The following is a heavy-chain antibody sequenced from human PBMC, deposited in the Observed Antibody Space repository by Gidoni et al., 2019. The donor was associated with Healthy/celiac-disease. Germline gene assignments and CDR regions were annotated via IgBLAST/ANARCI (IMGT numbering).Heavy chain of an antibody. CDR1: GFTFSSYW. V-gene: IGHV3-7*03. CDR3: ARVDKSYYYGSGSYWWFDP. J-gene: IGHJ5*02. D-gene: IGHD3-10*01. Sequence: EVQLVESGGGLVQPGGSLRLSCAAAGFTFSSYWMSWVRQAPGKGLGWVANIKQDGSGKYYVDSVKGRFTISRDNAKNSLYLQMNSLRAEDTAVYYCARVDKSYYYGSGSYWWFDPWGQGTLVTVSS. CDR2: IKQDGSGK.